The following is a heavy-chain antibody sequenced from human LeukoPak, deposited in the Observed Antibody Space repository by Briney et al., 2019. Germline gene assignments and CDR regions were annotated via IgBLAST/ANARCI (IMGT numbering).Heavy chain of an antibody. J-gene: IGHJ6*03. CDR3: AAGIGSSGPYYYYYYMDV. CDR2: IYTSGST. CDR1: GGSISSYY. Sequence: SETLSLTCTVSGGSISSYYWSWIRQPAGKGLEWIGRIYTSGSTNYNPSLKSRVTMSVDTSKNQFSLKLSSVTAADTAVYYCAAGIGSSGPYYYYYYMDVWGKGTTVTVSS. V-gene: IGHV4-4*07. D-gene: IGHD3-22*01.